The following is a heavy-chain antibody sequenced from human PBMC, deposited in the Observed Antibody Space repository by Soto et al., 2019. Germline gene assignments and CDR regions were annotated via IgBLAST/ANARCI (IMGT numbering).Heavy chain of an antibody. CDR1: GYTFTSYY. J-gene: IGHJ6*02. CDR2: INPSGGST. CDR3: ARDQSGEAGRWIHRYGMDV. D-gene: IGHD5-18*01. Sequence: ASVKVSCKASGYTFTSYYMHWVRQAPGQGLEWMGIINPSGGSTCYAQKFQGRVTMTRDTSTSTVYMELSSLRSEDTAVYYCARDQSGEAGRWIHRYGMDVWGQGTTVTVSS. V-gene: IGHV1-46*01.